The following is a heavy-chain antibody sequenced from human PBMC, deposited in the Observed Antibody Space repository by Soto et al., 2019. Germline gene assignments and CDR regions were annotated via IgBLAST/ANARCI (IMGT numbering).Heavy chain of an antibody. V-gene: IGHV3-48*02. D-gene: IGHD1-26*01. Sequence: GGSLRLSCAASGFTFSSYSMNWVRQAPGKGLEWVSYISSSSSTIYYADSVKGRFTISRDNAKNSLYLQMNSLRDEDTAVYYCARDPDSGSYHWFDPWGQGTLVTVSS. J-gene: IGHJ5*02. CDR3: ARDPDSGSYHWFDP. CDR2: ISSSSSTI. CDR1: GFTFSSYS.